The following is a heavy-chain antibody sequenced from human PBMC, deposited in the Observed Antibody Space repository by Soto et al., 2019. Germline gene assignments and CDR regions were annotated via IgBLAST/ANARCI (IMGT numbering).Heavy chain of an antibody. J-gene: IGHJ4*02. V-gene: IGHV4-31*03. CDR1: GVSISSGGYY. CDR3: ASVIGGGSEYYFDY. CDR2: IYHSGRT. D-gene: IGHD5-12*01. Sequence: SETLSLTCTVSGVSISSGGYYWGWIRQHPGKGLEWIGNIYHSGRTYYNPSLKSRVIMSVDTSKNHFSLNLNSVTAADTATYFCASVIGGGSEYYFDYWGQGTPVTVSS.